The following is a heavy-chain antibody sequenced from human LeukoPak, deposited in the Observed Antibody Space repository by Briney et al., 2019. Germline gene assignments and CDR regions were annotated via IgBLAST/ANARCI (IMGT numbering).Heavy chain of an antibody. Sequence: GGSLRLSCAASGFIFSTYWMHWVRQAPGKGLVWVSRINSDGSSASYADSVKGRFTISRDNAKNTLYLQMNSLRAEDTAVYYCASQRWLQSSFDYWGQGTLVTVSS. D-gene: IGHD5-24*01. CDR3: ASQRWLQSSFDY. V-gene: IGHV3-74*01. CDR1: GFIFSTYW. CDR2: INSDGSSA. J-gene: IGHJ4*02.